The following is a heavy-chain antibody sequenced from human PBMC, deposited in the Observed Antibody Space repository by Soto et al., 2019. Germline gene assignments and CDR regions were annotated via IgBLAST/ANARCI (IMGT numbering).Heavy chain of an antibody. CDR1: GYTFTSYG. V-gene: IGHV1-18*01. D-gene: IGHD3-22*01. Sequence: ASVKVSCKASGYTFTSYGISWVRQAPGQGLEWMGWISAHNGNTNYAQKLQGRVTMTTDTSTSTAYMELRSLRSDDTAVYYCARVSGYYDSSGYYGMDVWGQGTTVTVSS. CDR3: ARVSGYYDSSGYYGMDV. CDR2: ISAHNGNT. J-gene: IGHJ6*02.